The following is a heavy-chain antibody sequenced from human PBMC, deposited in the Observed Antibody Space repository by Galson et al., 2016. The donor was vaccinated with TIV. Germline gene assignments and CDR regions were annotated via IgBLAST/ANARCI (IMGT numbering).Heavy chain of an antibody. J-gene: IGHJ4*02. CDR2: ISYDGSND. D-gene: IGHD6-19*01. CDR1: GFIFSDYS. Sequence: SLRLSCAASGFIFSDYSMHWVRQAPGKGLEWVALISYDGSNDFYADSVKGRFTISKDNSKNTLDLQMNSLRAEDTAVYYCARDESSGSIDSWGQGTLVSVS. CDR3: ARDESSGSIDS. V-gene: IGHV3-30*04.